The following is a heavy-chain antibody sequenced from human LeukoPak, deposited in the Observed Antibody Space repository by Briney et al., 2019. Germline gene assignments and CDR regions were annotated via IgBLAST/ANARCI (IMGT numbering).Heavy chain of an antibody. D-gene: IGHD6-13*01. V-gene: IGHV1-46*01. CDR1: GYTFTSYY. CDR3: AREDRGIAAAGTFDY. J-gene: IGHJ4*02. Sequence: ASVKVSCKASGYTFTSYYMHWVRQAPGQGLEWMGIINSSGGSTSYAQKFQGRVAMTRDMSTSTVYMELSGLRSEDTAVYYCAREDRGIAAAGTFDYWGQGTLVTVSS. CDR2: INSSGGST.